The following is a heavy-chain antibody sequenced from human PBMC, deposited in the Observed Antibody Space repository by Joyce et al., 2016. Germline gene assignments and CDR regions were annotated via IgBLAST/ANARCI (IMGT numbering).Heavy chain of an antibody. CDR1: GFTVSSDF. CDR3: ATRGA. CDR2: IYSGTDST. Sequence: VQVLESGGGLIQPGGSLRLSCAVSGFTVSSDFMMWVRQAPGKGLEWVSTIYSGTDSTHNAASVEGRFTISRDNSKNTLSLQMNTLRGEDTARYYCATRGAWGKGTTVTVSS. J-gene: IGHJ6*04. V-gene: IGHV3-53*01.